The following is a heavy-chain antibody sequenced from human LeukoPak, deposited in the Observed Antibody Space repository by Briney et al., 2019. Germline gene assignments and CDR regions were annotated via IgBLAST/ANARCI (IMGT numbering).Heavy chain of an antibody. J-gene: IGHJ6*03. Sequence: GGSLRLSCAVSGFTVSGNYMSWVRQAPGKGLEWVSVIYSGGSIYYADSVKGRFTVSRDNSKNTLYLQMNSLRAEDTAVYYCASTTRGGTYYYYMDVWGKGTTVTISS. D-gene: IGHD1-1*01. CDR1: GFTVSGNY. V-gene: IGHV3-53*01. CDR3: ASTTRGGTYYYYMDV. CDR2: IYSGGSI.